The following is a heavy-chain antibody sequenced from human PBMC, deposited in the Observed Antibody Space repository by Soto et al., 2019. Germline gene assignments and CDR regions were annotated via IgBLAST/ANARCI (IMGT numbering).Heavy chain of an antibody. CDR3: ARRRGDSNSWYYCDY. D-gene: IGHD6-13*01. CDR2: ITGSGGST. Sequence: EVQLLESGGGLVEPGGSLRLSCAASGFTFSSYAMRWVRQAPGKGLEYVSGITGSGGSTYYADSVKGRFTISRDNSKNTVYLQMNSLRAEDTAIYYCARRRGDSNSWYYCDYWGREPWSPSPQ. J-gene: IGHJ4*02. CDR1: GFTFSSYA. V-gene: IGHV3-23*01.